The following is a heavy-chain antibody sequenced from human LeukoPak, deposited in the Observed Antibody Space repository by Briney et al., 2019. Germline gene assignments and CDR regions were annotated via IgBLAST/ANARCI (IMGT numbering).Heavy chain of an antibody. Sequence: SVKVSCKASGGTFSSYAISWVRQAPGQGLEWMGGIIPMFGTANYAQKIQGRVTITADKSTSTAYMELSSLRSEDTAVYYCAAEIPRGLLNYWGQGTLVTVSS. CDR3: AAEIPRGLLNY. V-gene: IGHV1-69*06. J-gene: IGHJ4*02. CDR2: IIPMFGTA. D-gene: IGHD3-10*01. CDR1: GGTFSSYA.